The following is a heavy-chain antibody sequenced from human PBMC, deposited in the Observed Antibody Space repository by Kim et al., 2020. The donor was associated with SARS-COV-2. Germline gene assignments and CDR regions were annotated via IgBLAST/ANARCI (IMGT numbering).Heavy chain of an antibody. D-gene: IGHD3-9*01. Sequence: GGSLRLSCAASGFTFSSYGMHWVRQAPGKGLEWVAVISYDGSNKYYADSVKGRFTISRDNSKNTLYLQMNSLRAEDTAVYYCAKDPLAGYYYFDYWGQGT. J-gene: IGHJ4*02. CDR3: AKDPLAGYYYFDY. V-gene: IGHV3-30*18. CDR1: GFTFSSYG. CDR2: ISYDGSNK.